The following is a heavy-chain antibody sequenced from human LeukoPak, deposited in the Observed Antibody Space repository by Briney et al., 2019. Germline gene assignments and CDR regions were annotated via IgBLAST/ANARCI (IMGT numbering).Heavy chain of an antibody. J-gene: IGHJ6*03. V-gene: IGHV1-2*02. Sequence: ASAKVSCKASGYTFTGYYMHWVRQAPGQGLEWMGWINPNSGGTNYAQKFQGRVTMTRDTSISTAYMELSRLGSDDTAVYYCASVGEHSGYVFHMDVWGKGTTVTVSS. CDR2: INPNSGGT. D-gene: IGHD5-12*01. CDR3: ASVGEHSGYVFHMDV. CDR1: GYTFTGYY.